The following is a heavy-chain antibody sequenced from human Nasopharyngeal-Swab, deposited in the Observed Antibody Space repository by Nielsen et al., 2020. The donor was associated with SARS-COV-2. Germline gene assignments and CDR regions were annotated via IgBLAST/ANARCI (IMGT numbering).Heavy chain of an antibody. D-gene: IGHD5-24*01. CDR2: ISWNSGSI. CDR1: GFTFDDYA. J-gene: IGHJ3*02. V-gene: IGHV3-9*01. CDR3: AKEIEMARRVYAFDI. Sequence: SLKISCAASGFTFDDYAVHWVRQGPGKGLEWVSGISWNSGSIDYADSVKGRFTISRDNAKNSLNLQMNSLRVEDTALYYCAKEIEMARRVYAFDIWGQGTMVTVSS.